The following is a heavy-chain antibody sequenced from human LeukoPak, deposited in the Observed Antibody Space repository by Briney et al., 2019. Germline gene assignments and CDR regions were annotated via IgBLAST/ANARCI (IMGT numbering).Heavy chain of an antibody. Sequence: ASVKVSCKASGYTFTGYYMHWVRQAPGQGHEWMGWINPNSGGTNYAQKFQGRVTMTRDTSISTAYMELSRLRSDDTAVYYCARDESCSSTSCSDYWGQGTLVTVSS. J-gene: IGHJ4*02. V-gene: IGHV1-2*02. CDR2: INPNSGGT. D-gene: IGHD2-2*01. CDR3: ARDESCSSTSCSDY. CDR1: GYTFTGYY.